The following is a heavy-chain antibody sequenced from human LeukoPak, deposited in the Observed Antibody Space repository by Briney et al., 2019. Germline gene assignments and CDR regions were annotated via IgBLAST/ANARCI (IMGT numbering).Heavy chain of an antibody. V-gene: IGHV3-9*03. CDR2: ISWNSGSI. J-gene: IGHJ3*02. Sequence: GGSLRLSCAASGFTFDDYAMHWVRQAPGKGLEWVSGISWNSGSIGYAGSVKGRFTISRDNAKNSLYLQMNSLRAEDMALYYCAKSQYYYDSSRSAFDIWGQGTMVTVSS. CDR3: AKSQYYYDSSRSAFDI. D-gene: IGHD3-22*01. CDR1: GFTFDDYA.